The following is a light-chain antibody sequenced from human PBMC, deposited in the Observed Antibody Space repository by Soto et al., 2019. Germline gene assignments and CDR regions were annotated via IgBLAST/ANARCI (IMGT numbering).Light chain of an antibody. CDR3: QQYGRSPT. CDR1: QSVSSSS. J-gene: IGKJ5*01. Sequence: EIVLTQSPGTLSLSPGESATLSCRASQSVSSSSFAWYQQKRGLAPRLLIYGATTRTTGTPDRFNGYASGTDFTLTISRVEPEDFAVYYCQQYGRSPTFGPGTRLEMK. V-gene: IGKV3-20*01. CDR2: GAT.